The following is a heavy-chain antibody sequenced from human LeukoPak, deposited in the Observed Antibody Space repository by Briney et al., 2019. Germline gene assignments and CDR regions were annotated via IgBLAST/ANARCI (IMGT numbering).Heavy chain of an antibody. J-gene: IGHJ4*02. CDR3: TTLTVASNFDY. Sequence: GGSLRLSCAASGFSFSVYEMHWVRQAPGKGLEWISDISYSGATTYYADSVKGRFTISRDNAKNSLYLQMNGLRAEDTAAYYCTTLTVASNFDYWGQGTLVTVSS. CDR1: GFSFSVYE. CDR2: ISYSGATT. D-gene: IGHD6-19*01. V-gene: IGHV3-48*03.